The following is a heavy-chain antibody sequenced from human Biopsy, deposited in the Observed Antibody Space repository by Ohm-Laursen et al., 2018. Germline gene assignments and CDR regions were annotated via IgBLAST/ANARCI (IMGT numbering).Heavy chain of an antibody. Sequence: SVKVSRKASGYSFTSYYMYWVRRAPGQGLEWMGMINPSGSTTSYPQIFQGRVTMTRDTSKSTVYMELSSLRSADTAVYFCARNTGWYGDLYYFDYWGQGTLVTVSS. J-gene: IGHJ4*02. V-gene: IGHV1-46*01. CDR1: GYSFTSYY. CDR3: ARNTGWYGDLYYFDY. CDR2: INPSGSTT. D-gene: IGHD6-19*01.